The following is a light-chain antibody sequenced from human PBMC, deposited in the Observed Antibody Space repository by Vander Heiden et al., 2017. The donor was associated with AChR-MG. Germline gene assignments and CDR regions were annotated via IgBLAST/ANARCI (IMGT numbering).Light chain of an antibody. CDR2: KAS. CDR1: HSISSW. CDR3: QQYNSYSPST. J-gene: IGKJ1*01. Sequence: DIQMTQSPSTLSASVGDRVTITGRARHSISSWLAWYQQKPGKAPKLLIYKASSLESGVPSRFSGSGSGTEFTLTISSLQPDDFATYYCQQYNSYSPSTFGQGTKVEIK. V-gene: IGKV1-5*03.